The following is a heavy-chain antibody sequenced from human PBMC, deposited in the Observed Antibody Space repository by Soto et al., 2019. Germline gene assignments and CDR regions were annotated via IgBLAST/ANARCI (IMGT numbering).Heavy chain of an antibody. CDR2: ITPIFGKP. J-gene: IGHJ6*02. D-gene: IGHD1-26*01. Sequence: QVQLVQSGPEVKKPGSSVKVSCKASGGTFSRYAINWVRQAPGQGLEWMGGITPIFGKPSYAQKFQGRVTITADESTSTGYMELRSLRSDDTAVYYCARDRGWEPNPGDYGMDVWGQGTTVTVSS. CDR3: ARDRGWEPNPGDYGMDV. CDR1: GGTFSRYA. V-gene: IGHV1-69*01.